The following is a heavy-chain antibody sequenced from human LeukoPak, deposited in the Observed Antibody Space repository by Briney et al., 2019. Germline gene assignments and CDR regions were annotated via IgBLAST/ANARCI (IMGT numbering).Heavy chain of an antibody. CDR3: ARGFRHGSGPFDY. CDR2: IYYSGST. CDR1: GGSISSYY. V-gene: IGHV4-59*12. J-gene: IGHJ4*02. D-gene: IGHD3-10*01. Sequence: PSETLSLTCTVSGGSISSYYWSWIRQPPGKGLEWIGYIYYSGSTNYNPSLKSRVTISVDTSKNQFSLKLSSVTAADTAVYYCARGFRHGSGPFDYWGQGTLVTVSS.